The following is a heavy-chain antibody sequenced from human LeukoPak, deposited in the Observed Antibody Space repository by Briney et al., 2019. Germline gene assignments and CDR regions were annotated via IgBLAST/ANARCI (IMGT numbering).Heavy chain of an antibody. Sequence: PGGSLRLSCAASGFTFSSYAMHWVRQAPGKGLEWVAVISYDGSNKYYADSVKGRFTISRDNSKNTLYLQMNSLRAEDTAVCYCAREEVGGDFDYWGQGTLVTVSS. V-gene: IGHV3-30-3*01. CDR2: ISYDGSNK. J-gene: IGHJ4*02. CDR3: AREEVGGDFDY. CDR1: GFTFSSYA. D-gene: IGHD1-26*01.